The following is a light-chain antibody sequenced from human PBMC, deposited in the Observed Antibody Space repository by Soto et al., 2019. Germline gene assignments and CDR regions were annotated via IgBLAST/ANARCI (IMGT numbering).Light chain of an antibody. CDR2: GNT. V-gene: IGLV1-40*01. Sequence: QLVLTQPPSVSGAPGQRVTISCTGSSSNIGAGYDVHWYQQRPGTAPKLLIFGNTNRPSGVPDRFSGSKSGTSASLAITGLQAEDERDYYCQSYDSTLSARYVFGTGTKLTVL. J-gene: IGLJ1*01. CDR3: QSYDSTLSARYV. CDR1: SSNIGAGYD.